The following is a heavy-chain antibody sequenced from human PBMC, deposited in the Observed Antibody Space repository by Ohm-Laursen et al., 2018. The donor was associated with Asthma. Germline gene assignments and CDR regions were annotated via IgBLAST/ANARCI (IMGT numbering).Heavy chain of an antibody. J-gene: IGHJ4*02. D-gene: IGHD4-17*01. Sequence: ASVKVSCKASGHTFTSYTMQWVRQAPGQRLEWMGWINTGTGDTYYSQKFQGRVTITTDTSATTAFLELGSLRYGDTAVYYCASSKGYGDYQSLDYWGQGTLVTVSS. CDR3: ASSKGYGDYQSLDY. V-gene: IGHV1-3*04. CDR1: GHTFTSYT. CDR2: INTGTGDT.